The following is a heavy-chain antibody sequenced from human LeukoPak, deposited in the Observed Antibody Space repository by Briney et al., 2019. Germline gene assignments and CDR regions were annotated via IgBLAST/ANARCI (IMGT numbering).Heavy chain of an antibody. V-gene: IGHV3-30*02. D-gene: IGHD5-18*01. Sequence: TGGSLRLSCAASGFIFSNYGMHWVRQAPGKGLEWVAFIRYDGSNKYYADSVKGRFTISRDNSKNTLYLQMNSLRAEDTAVYYCARRVRGYSYIDYWGQGTLVTVSS. CDR3: ARRVRGYSYIDY. J-gene: IGHJ4*02. CDR2: IRYDGSNK. CDR1: GFIFSNYG.